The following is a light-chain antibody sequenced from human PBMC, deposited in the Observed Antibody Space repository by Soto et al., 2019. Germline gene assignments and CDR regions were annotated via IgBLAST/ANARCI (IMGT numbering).Light chain of an antibody. J-gene: IGKJ2*01. CDR2: DAS. CDR1: QSVSSY. CDR3: QQYYTYPQT. Sequence: EIVSTQSPATLSLSPGERATLSCRASQSVSSYLAWYQQKPGQAPRLLIYDASNRATGIPARFSGSGSGTDFTLTISGLQSEDFATYFCQQYYTYPQTLGQGTKVDIK. V-gene: IGKV3D-15*01.